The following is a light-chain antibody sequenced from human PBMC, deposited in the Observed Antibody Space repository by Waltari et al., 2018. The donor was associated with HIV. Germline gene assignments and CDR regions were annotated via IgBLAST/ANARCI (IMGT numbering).Light chain of an antibody. CDR1: SSNIATNP. Sequence: QSVLTQPPSASGTPGQRVTISCSGSSSNIATNPVNCYQQLPGTAPKLLIYTNNQRPSGVPARFSGSKSGTSASLAISGLQSDDDADYYCATWDDSLNGWVFGGGTRLTVL. CDR2: TNN. CDR3: ATWDDSLNGWV. J-gene: IGLJ3*02. V-gene: IGLV1-44*01.